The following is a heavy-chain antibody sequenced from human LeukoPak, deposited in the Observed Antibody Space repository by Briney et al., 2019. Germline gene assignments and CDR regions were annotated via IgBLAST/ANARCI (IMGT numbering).Heavy chain of an antibody. CDR2: IIPIFGTA. CDR1: GGTFSSYA. Sequence: ASVKVSCKASGGTFSSYAISWVRQAPGQGLEWMGGIIPIFGTANYAQKFQGRVTITADESTSTAYMELSSLRSEDTAVYYCASAPRGLGSYRYYYYYGMDVWGQGTTVTVSS. CDR3: ASAPRGLGSYRYYYYYGMDV. V-gene: IGHV1-69*13. D-gene: IGHD3-16*02. J-gene: IGHJ6*02.